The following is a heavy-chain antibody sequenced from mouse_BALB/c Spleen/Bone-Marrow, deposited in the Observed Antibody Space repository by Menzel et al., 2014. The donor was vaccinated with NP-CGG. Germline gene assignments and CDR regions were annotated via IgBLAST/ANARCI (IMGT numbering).Heavy chain of an antibody. Sequence: VQLKESGPELVKPGASVKISCKASGYSFTGYFMNWVMQSHGESLEWIGRINPYNGDTFYNQKFKGKATLTVDKSSSTAHMELRSLASEDSAVYYCARVTTDWYFDVWGAGTTVTVSS. J-gene: IGHJ1*01. CDR2: INPYNGDT. CDR3: ARVTTDWYFDV. V-gene: IGHV1-20*02. CDR1: GYSFTGYF. D-gene: IGHD1-1*01.